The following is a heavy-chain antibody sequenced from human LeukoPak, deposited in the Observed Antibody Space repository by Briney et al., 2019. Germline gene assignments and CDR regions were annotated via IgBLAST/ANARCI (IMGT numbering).Heavy chain of an antibody. CDR2: IDPSDSYT. J-gene: IGHJ4*02. Sequence: KGGESLQLRCKASGSNNKYCISWARQMPGKGLECMGRIDPSDSYTNCSPSFQGHVTTSADKSISTAYLQWSSLKASETAMYYCARHWYYYDISGYYLVYWGQGTLVTVSS. V-gene: IGHV5-10-1*01. D-gene: IGHD3-22*01. CDR1: GSNNKYC. CDR3: ARHWYYYDISGYYLVY.